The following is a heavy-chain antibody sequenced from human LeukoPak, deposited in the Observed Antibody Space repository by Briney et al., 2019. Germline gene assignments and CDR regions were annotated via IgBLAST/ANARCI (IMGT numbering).Heavy chain of an antibody. CDR2: IRSKAYDGTT. D-gene: IGHD4-17*01. CDR1: GFTFGDYA. V-gene: IGHV3-49*04. J-gene: IGHJ4*02. Sequence: PGRSLRLSCTASGFTFGDYAMSWVRQAPGKGLEWVGFIRSKAYDGTTEYAASVKGRFTISRDDSKSIAYLQMNSLKTEDTAVYYCTRDRDGDLYFDYWGQGTLVTVSS. CDR3: TRDRDGDLYFDY.